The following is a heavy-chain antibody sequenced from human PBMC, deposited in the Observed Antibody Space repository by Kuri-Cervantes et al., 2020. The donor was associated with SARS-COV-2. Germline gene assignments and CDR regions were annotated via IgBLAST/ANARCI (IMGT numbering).Heavy chain of an antibody. CDR2: IYSGGST. Sequence: GESLKISCAASGFTVSSNYMSWVRQAPGKGLEWVSVIYSGGSTYYADSVKGRFTISRDNSKNTLYLQMNSLRAEDTAVYYCARTFGCFSWLLTAGGGNYYGMDVWGQGTTVTVSS. V-gene: IGHV3-53*01. J-gene: IGHJ6*02. CDR1: GFTVSSNY. D-gene: IGHD3-9*01. CDR3: ARTFGCFSWLLTAGGGNYYGMDV.